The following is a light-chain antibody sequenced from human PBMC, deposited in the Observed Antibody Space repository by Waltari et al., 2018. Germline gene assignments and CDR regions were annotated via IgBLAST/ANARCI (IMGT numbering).Light chain of an antibody. CDR1: QSVRTY. CDR2: DAS. J-gene: IGKJ4*01. Sequence: EIVLTQSPATLSLSPGERATLPCSASQSVRTYLAWYQHRPGQAPRPIIYDASNRATDVTARFSGSGSGTDFTLTISSLQPEDFAVYYCQERSNWPGGAFGGGTKVEIK. V-gene: IGKV3-11*01. CDR3: QERSNWPGGA.